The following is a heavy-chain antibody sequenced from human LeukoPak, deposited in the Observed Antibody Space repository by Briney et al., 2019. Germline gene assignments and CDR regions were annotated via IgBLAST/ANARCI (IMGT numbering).Heavy chain of an antibody. V-gene: IGHV4-61*02. J-gene: IGHJ1*01. CDR3: ARGGGGDYEEYFQH. CDR1: GGSISSGSYY. Sequence: SETLSLTCTVSGGSISSGSYYWSWIRQPAGKGLEWIGRIYTSGSTDYNPSLKSRVTISVDTSKNQFSLKLNSVTAADTAVYYCARGGGGDYEEYFQHWGQGTLVTVFS. CDR2: IYTSGST. D-gene: IGHD4-17*01.